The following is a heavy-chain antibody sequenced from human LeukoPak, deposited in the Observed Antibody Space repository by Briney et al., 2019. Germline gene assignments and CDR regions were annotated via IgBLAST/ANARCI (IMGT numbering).Heavy chain of an antibody. V-gene: IGHV3-21*01. D-gene: IGHD1-1*01. CDR3: ARDVSKTANYYFEY. J-gene: IGHJ4*02. Sequence: KPGGSLRLSCAASGFTFSNYWMSWVRQAPGKGLEWVSSISSSSSYIYYADSVKGRFTISRDNAKNSLYLQMNSLRAEDTAVYYCARDVSKTANYYFEYCGQGTLVTVSS. CDR2: ISSSSSYI. CDR1: GFTFSNYW.